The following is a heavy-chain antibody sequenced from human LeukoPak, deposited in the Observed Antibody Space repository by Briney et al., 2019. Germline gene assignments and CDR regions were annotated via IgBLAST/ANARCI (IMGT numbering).Heavy chain of an antibody. J-gene: IGHJ4*02. CDR1: GGSISSGGYY. CDR2: IYHSGST. Sequence: PSETLSLTCTVSGGSISSGGYYWSWIRQHPGKGLEWIGYIYHSGSTYYNPSLKSRATISVDRSKNQFSLKLSSVTAADTAVYYCARDYLHSRYFDYWGQGTLVTVSS. D-gene: IGHD6-13*01. V-gene: IGHV4-31*03. CDR3: ARDYLHSRYFDY.